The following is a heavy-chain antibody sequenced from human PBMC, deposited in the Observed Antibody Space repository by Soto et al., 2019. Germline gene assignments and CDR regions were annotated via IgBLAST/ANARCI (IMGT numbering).Heavy chain of an antibody. CDR2: INAGYGNT. CDR3: ASTYYDILTGYSPNPFDY. Sequence: QVQLVQSGAEVKKPGASVKVSCKASGYTFTSYAIHWVRQAPGQRLEWMGWINAGYGNTKYSQKFQGRVTITRDTSASTAYMELNSLRSEDTAVYYCASTYYDILTGYSPNPFDYWGQGTLVTVSS. D-gene: IGHD3-9*01. V-gene: IGHV1-3*01. J-gene: IGHJ4*02. CDR1: GYTFTSYA.